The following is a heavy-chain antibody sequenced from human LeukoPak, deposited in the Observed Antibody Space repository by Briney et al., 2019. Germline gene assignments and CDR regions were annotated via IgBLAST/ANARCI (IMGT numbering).Heavy chain of an antibody. D-gene: IGHD6-13*01. Sequence: GGSLRLSCAASGFTFSNYWMSWVRQAPGKGLEWVANIKQDGSEKYYVDSVKGRFTVSRDNAKNSLYLQMNSLRAEDTALYHCARDYGSSSWARDAFDIWGQGTMVTVSS. J-gene: IGHJ3*02. CDR1: GFTFSNYW. CDR3: ARDYGSSSWARDAFDI. V-gene: IGHV3-7*03. CDR2: IKQDGSEK.